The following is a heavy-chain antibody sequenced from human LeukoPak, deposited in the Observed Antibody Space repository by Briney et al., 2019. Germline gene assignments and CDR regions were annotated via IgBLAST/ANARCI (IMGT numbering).Heavy chain of an antibody. CDR3: ARGDCSSTICYSPMDV. D-gene: IGHD2-2*01. Sequence: SETLSLTCTVSGYPISSGYYWVWIRQTPGKGLEWIGSVYRSGSTNYNPSLKSRVTISVDTSKNQFSLKVNSVTAADTALYYCARGDCSSTICYSPMDVWGKGTTVTVSS. J-gene: IGHJ6*03. V-gene: IGHV4-38-2*02. CDR2: VYRSGST. CDR1: GYPISSGYY.